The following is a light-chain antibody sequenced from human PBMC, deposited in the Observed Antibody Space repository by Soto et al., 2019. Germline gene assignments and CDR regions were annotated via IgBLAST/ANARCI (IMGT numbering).Light chain of an antibody. CDR1: QSVRSY. CDR2: GAS. Sequence: EIVMTQSPSTLTGSPGEIATLSCSASQSVRSYLAWYQQKPGQAPSLLIFGASTRAAGVPARFSGSGSGTEFTLTISSVQSEDFAVYYCEQYDKWPPITFGQGTRLEIK. J-gene: IGKJ5*01. V-gene: IGKV3-15*01. CDR3: EQYDKWPPIT.